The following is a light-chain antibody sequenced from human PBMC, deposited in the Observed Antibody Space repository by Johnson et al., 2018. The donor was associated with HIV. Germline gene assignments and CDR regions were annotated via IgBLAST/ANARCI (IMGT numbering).Light chain of an antibody. V-gene: IGLV1-51*01. Sequence: QSVLTQPPSVSAAPGQKVTISCSGSSSNIGNNYVSWYQQLPGTAPKLLIYENNKRPSGIPDRFSGSKSGTSATLAITRLQTGDEADYYCGTWDTSLSAGGVFRYGTKVTVL. J-gene: IGLJ1*01. CDR1: SSNIGNNY. CDR3: GTWDTSLSAGGV. CDR2: ENN.